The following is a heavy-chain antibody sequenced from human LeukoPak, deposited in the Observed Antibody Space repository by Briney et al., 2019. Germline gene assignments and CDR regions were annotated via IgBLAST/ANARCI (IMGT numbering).Heavy chain of an antibody. CDR1: GFTFSNYA. J-gene: IGHJ4*02. V-gene: IGHV3-30*01. Sequence: GGSPRLSCAASGFTFSNYAMHWVRQAPGKGLEWVALISSDGSKTYHADSVKGRFSIYRDNPKNTLYLQLNSLRAGDTSVYYCARDSTYSYDSGSSGPHYFDYWGQGTLVTVSS. CDR2: ISSDGSKT. CDR3: ARDSTYSYDSGSSGPHYFDY. D-gene: IGHD3-10*01.